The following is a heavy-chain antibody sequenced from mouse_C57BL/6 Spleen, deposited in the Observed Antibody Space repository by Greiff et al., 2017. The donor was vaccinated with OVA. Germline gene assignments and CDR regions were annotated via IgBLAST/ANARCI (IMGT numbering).Heavy chain of an antibody. Sequence: EVQLQQSGPVLVKPGASVKMSCKASGYTFTDYYMNWVKQSHGKSLEWIGVINPYNGGTSYNQKFKGKATLTVDKSSSTAYMELNSLTSEDSAVYDCECVITTVVDTNFDYWGQGTTLTVSA. V-gene: IGHV1-19*01. CDR3: ECVITTVVDTNFDY. J-gene: IGHJ2*01. CDR2: INPYNGGT. CDR1: GYTFTDYY. D-gene: IGHD1-1*01.